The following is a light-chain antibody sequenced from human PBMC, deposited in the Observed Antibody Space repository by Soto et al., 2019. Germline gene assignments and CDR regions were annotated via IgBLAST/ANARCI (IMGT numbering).Light chain of an antibody. CDR1: SSNIGSNT. CDR3: AAWDDSLNGPV. V-gene: IGLV1-44*01. J-gene: IGLJ2*01. Sequence: QSALTQPPSASGTPGQRVTISCSGSSSNIGSNTVNWYQQLPGTAPKLLIYSNNQRPSGVPDRFSGSKSGTSASLAISGLQSEDEADYYCAAWDDSLNGPVFGGGIKLTVL. CDR2: SNN.